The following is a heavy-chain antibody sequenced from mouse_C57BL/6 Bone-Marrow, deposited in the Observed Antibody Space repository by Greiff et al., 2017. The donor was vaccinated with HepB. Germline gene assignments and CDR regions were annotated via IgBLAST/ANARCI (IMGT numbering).Heavy chain of an antibody. CDR1: TFISYA. CDR3: ARCSYFDY. CDR2: ISSGGSYT. Sequence: TFISYAVSWFRKTPEKRLEWVATISSGGSYTYYPDNVQGRFTISRDNAKNSLYLQMSPLKSEDTAMYYCARCSYFDYVGQGTTHTVSS. J-gene: IGHJ2*01. V-gene: IGHV5-4*01.